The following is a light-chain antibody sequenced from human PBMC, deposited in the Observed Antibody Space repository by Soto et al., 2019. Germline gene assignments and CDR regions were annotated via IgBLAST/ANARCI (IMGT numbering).Light chain of an antibody. Sequence: SYELTQPPSVSVSPGQTASITCSGDKLGDKYACWYQQKPGQSPVLVIYQNTKRPSGIPERFSGSNSGNTATLTISGTQPMDEADYYCQAWDTGTTFYVFGTGTKVTVL. CDR1: KLGDKY. J-gene: IGLJ1*01. CDR3: QAWDTGTTFYV. V-gene: IGLV3-1*01. CDR2: QNT.